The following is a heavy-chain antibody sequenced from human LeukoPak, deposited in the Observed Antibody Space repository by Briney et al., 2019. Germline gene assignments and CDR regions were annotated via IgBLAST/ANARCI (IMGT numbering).Heavy chain of an antibody. J-gene: IGHJ4*02. CDR3: AGGYCTNGVCYPAGY. V-gene: IGHV3-7*03. Sequence: GGSLRLSCTASGFFFSNYWMSWVRQAPGKGLEWVANIQQDGTEKYYVDSVKGRFTISRDNAKNSLYLQMNSLRAEDRALYYCAGGYCTNGVCYPAGYWGQGTLVTVSS. CDR2: IQQDGTEK. CDR1: GFFFSNYW. D-gene: IGHD2-8*01.